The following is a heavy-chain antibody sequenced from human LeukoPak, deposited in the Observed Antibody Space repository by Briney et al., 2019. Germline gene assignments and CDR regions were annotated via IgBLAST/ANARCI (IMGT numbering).Heavy chain of an antibody. CDR2: INRDGSEE. CDR3: ARGGGLDV. J-gene: IGHJ6*02. V-gene: IGHV3-7*04. Sequence: PGGSLRLSCAASGFTFSNYFMSWVRQAPGKGLEWVANINRDGSEEYHVDSVKGRFTISRDNAKSSLYLQMNSVRAEDTAVYFCARGGGLDVWGQGATVTVSS. CDR1: GFTFSNYF.